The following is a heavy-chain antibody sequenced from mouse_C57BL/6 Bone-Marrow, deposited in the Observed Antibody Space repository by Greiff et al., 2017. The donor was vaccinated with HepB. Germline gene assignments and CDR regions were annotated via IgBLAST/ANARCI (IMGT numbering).Heavy chain of an antibody. CDR1: GYTFTSYW. J-gene: IGHJ1*03. D-gene: IGHD2-3*01. CDR2: IDPADSYT. Sequence: QVQLQQPGAELVMPGASVKLSCKASGYTFTSYWMHWVKQRPGQGLEWIGEIDPADSYTNYNQKFKGKTTLTVDKSSSTAYMQLSSLTSEDSAVYYCARGDGYYTYFDVWGTGTTVTVSS. V-gene: IGHV1-69*01. CDR3: ARGDGYYTYFDV.